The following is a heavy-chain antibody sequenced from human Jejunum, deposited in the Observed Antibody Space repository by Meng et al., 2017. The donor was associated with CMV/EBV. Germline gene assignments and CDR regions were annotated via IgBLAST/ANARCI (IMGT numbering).Heavy chain of an antibody. V-gene: IGHV4-4*02. D-gene: IGHD2-21*02. J-gene: IGHJ4*02. Sequence: QVQLHVSVPGLGKTSGTLSLTCAVSGGSLSSRNWWSWVRQPPGKGLEWIGEIYHSGSTNYNPSLTSRVTISVDESKNQFSLRLSSVTAADTAVYYCARVGAYCGGDCYHPRWGQGTLVTVSS. CDR3: ARVGAYCGGDCYHPR. CDR2: IYHSGST. CDR1: GGSLSSRNW.